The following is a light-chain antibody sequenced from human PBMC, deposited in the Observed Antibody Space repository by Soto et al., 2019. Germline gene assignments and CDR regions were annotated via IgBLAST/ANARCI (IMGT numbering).Light chain of an antibody. CDR3: QHRSSWPLT. CDR1: QSVSTY. CDR2: DAS. Sequence: EIVLTQSPATLSLSPGERATLSCRASQSVSTYLAWYQQKPGQAPRLLIYDASNRATGIPARFSGSGSGTDFTLTTSSLEPEDFAVYYCQHRSSWPLTFGPGTKVDIK. J-gene: IGKJ3*01. V-gene: IGKV3-11*01.